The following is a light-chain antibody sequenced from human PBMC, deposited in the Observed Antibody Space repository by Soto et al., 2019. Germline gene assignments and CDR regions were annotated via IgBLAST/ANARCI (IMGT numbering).Light chain of an antibody. Sequence: QSALTQPASVSGSPGQSITISCTGTSSDVGGYNYVSWYQQHPGKAPKLMIYDVSNRPSGVSNRFSGSKSGNTASLTISGLQAEDEADYYYSSNTSSSTRRLVFGGGTKLTVL. CDR3: SSNTSSSTRRLV. CDR1: SSDVGGYNY. V-gene: IGLV2-14*01. J-gene: IGLJ2*01. CDR2: DVS.